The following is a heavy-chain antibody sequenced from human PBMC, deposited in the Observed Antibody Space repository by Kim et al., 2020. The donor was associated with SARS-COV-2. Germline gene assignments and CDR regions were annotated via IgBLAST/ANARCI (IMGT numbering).Heavy chain of an antibody. Sequence: SETLSLTCTVSGGSISSGGYYWSWIRQHPGKGLEWIGYIYYSGSTYYNPSLKSRVTISVDTSKNQFSLKLSSVTAADTAVYYGARAGKTRCSSTSCYRSKHWYFDLWGRGTLVTVSS. V-gene: IGHV4-31*03. D-gene: IGHD2-2*01. CDR2: IYYSGST. CDR1: GGSISSGGYY. J-gene: IGHJ2*01. CDR3: ARAGKTRCSSTSCYRSKHWYFDL.